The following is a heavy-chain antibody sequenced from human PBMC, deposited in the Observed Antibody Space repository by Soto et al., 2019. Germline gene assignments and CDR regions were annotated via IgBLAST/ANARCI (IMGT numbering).Heavy chain of an antibody. D-gene: IGHD4-17*01. Sequence: GGSLRLSCAASGFTVSSNYMSWVRQAPGKGLEWVSVIYSGGSTYYADSVKGRFTISRDNSKNTLYLQMNSLRAEDTAVYYCAVNGVTTGYYYYYMDVWGKGTTVTVSS. CDR2: IYSGGST. CDR1: GFTVSSNY. V-gene: IGHV3-66*01. J-gene: IGHJ6*03. CDR3: AVNGVTTGYYYYYMDV.